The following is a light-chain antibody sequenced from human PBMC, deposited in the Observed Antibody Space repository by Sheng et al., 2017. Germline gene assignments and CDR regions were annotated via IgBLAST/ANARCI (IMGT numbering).Light chain of an antibody. J-gene: IGKJ4*01. CDR1: QSVNRN. Sequence: EILMTQSPATLSVSPGERVTLSCRATQSVNRNLAWYQQKPGQAPRVLIYGASTRATGIPDRFSGSGSETEFTLTITSLQSEDFAVYYCQQYNNWPLTFGGGTKVEIK. V-gene: IGKV3-15*01. CDR3: QQYNNWPLT. CDR2: GAS.